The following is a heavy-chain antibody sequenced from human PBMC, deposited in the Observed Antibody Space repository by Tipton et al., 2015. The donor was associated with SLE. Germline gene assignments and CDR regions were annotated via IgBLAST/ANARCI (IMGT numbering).Heavy chain of an antibody. CDR1: GGSFSAYY. Sequence: TLSLTCAVYGGSFSAYYWSWIRQPPGKGLEWLGDINHSGSTNYNPSLKSRLTISVDTSKKQFSLKLSSVTAADTAVHYCARHADYFEWPHEWYFDLWGRGTLVTVSS. J-gene: IGHJ2*01. CDR3: ARHADYFEWPHEWYFDL. CDR2: INHSGST. V-gene: IGHV4-34*01. D-gene: IGHD3-9*01.